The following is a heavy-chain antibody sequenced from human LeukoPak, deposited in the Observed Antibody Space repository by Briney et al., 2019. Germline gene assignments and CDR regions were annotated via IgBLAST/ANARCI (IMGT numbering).Heavy chain of an antibody. J-gene: IGHJ4*02. CDR3: ARIVAAGPFDY. D-gene: IGHD6-13*01. CDR2: VYYGGSPTY. CDR1: GGSIFSSY. V-gene: IGHV4-59*08. Sequence: PSETLSLTCSVSGGSIFSSYWSGIRHPPGRGLEGIGYVYYGGSPTYNYNPSLKSRVTISVDTSKNQLSLRLSTVTAADTAVYFCARIVAAGPFDYWGQGALVTVSS.